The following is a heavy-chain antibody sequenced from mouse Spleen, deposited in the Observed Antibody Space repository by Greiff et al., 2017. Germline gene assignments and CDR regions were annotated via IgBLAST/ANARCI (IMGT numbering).Heavy chain of an antibody. J-gene: IGHJ2*01. CDR2: ISGGGGNT. D-gene: IGHD1-1*01. Sequence: EVKLMESGGGLVKPGGSLKLSCAASGFTFSSYTMSWVRQTPEKRLEWVATISGGGGNTYYPDSVKGRFTISRDNAKNTLYLQMSSLRSEDTALYYCARDNYYGSSPFDYWGQGTTLTVSS. V-gene: IGHV5-9*01. CDR1: GFTFSSYT. CDR3: ARDNYYGSSPFDY.